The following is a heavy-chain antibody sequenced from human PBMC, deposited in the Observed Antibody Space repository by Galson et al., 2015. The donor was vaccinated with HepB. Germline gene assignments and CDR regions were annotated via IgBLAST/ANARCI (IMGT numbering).Heavy chain of an antibody. CDR3: ARDSDMDV. V-gene: IGHV1-2*06. Sequence: SVKVSCKASGFMFTGYHLHWVRQVPGQRLEWMGRINPDGGATDSAQRFQDRVTSTSDTSINTAYMELRSLRPDDTAVYFCARDSDMDVWGTGTTVIVSS. J-gene: IGHJ6*03. CDR1: GFMFTGYH. CDR2: INPDGGAT.